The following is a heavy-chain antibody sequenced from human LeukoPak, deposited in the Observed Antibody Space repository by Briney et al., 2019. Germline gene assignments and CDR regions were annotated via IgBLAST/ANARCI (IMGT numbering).Heavy chain of an antibody. D-gene: IGHD6-19*01. CDR2: ISSSSSYI. Sequence: GGSLRLSCAASGFTFSSYEMNWVRQAPGKGLEWVSSISSSSSYIYYADSVKGRFTISRDNAKNSLYLQMNSLRAEDTAVYYCATAVAGVWFDPWGQGTLVTVSS. CDR1: GFTFSSYE. J-gene: IGHJ5*02. CDR3: ATAVAGVWFDP. V-gene: IGHV3-21*01.